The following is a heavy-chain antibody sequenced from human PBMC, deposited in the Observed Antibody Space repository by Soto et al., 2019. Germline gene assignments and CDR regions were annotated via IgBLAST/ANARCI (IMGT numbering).Heavy chain of an antibody. CDR3: ATGSGSYLAISHDY. Sequence: PSETLCLTCTVSGYSINTNNYYWGWIRQPPGQGLEWIGSVHFLGDTYYNPSLQSRVTISVDTSKNQFSLKLKSMTATDTAVYYCATGSGSYLAISHDYWGRGTLVTVSS. CDR2: VHFLGDT. J-gene: IGHJ4*02. CDR1: GYSINTNNYY. D-gene: IGHD1-26*01. V-gene: IGHV4-39*01.